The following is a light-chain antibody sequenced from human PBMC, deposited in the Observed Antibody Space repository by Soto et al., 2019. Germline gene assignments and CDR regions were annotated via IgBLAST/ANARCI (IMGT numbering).Light chain of an antibody. CDR2: NVS. CDR1: QSLIHSDGSTF. V-gene: IGKV2-30*02. J-gene: IGKJ2*01. CDR3: MQGTHWPYT. Sequence: DVVMTQSPLSLPVTLGQPASISCKSSQSLIHSDGSTFLHWFQQRPGHSPRRLIYNVSNRESGVPDRFGGSGSDTDFTLKISGVEAEDVGIYYCMQGTHWPYTFGQGTKLEIE.